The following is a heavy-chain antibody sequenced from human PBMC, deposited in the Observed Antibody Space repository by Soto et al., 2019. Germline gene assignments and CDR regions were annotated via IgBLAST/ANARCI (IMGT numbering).Heavy chain of an antibody. Sequence: ASVKVSCKASGYTFTSYAMHWVRQAPGQRLEWMGWINAGNGNTKYSQKFQGRVTITRDTSASTAYMELSSLRSEDTAVYYCARGGSSGWYALDYYYGMDVWGQGTTVTVSS. V-gene: IGHV1-3*01. CDR3: ARGGSSGWYALDYYYGMDV. J-gene: IGHJ6*02. CDR2: INAGNGNT. CDR1: GYTFTSYA. D-gene: IGHD6-19*01.